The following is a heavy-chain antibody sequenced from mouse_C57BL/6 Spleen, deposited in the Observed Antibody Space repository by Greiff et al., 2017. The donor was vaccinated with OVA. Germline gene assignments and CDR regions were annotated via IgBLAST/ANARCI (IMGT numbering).Heavy chain of an antibody. CDR2: IDPETGGT. CDR1: GYTFTDYE. J-gene: IGHJ3*01. CDR3: TRSGGLRGAWFAY. Sequence: QVHVKQSGAELVRPGASVTLSCKASGYTFTDYEMHWVKQTPVHGLEWIGAIDPETGGTAYNQKFKGKAILTADKSSSTAYMELRSLTSEDSAVYYCTRSGGLRGAWFAYWGQGTLVTVSA. D-gene: IGHD2-4*01. V-gene: IGHV1-15*01.